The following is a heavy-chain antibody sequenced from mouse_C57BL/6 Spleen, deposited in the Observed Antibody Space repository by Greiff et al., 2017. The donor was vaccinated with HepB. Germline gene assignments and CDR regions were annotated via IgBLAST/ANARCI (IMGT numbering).Heavy chain of an antibody. J-gene: IGHJ3*01. CDR1: GFTFSSYT. CDR3: ARPRYYYGSSSWFAY. V-gene: IGHV5-9*01. D-gene: IGHD1-1*01. CDR2: ISGGGGNT. Sequence: EVQGVESGGGLVKPGGSLKLSCAASGFTFSSYTMSWVRQTPEKRLEWVATISGGGGNTYYPDSVKGRFTISRDNAKITLYLQMSSLRSEDTALYYCARPRYYYGSSSWFAYWGQGTLVTVSA.